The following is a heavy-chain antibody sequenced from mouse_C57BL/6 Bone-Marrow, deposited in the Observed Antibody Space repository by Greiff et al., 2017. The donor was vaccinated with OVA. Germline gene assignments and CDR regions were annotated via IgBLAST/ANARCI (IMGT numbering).Heavy chain of an antibody. V-gene: IGHV4-1*01. CDR1: GIDFSRYW. Sequence: EVQLVESGGGLVQPGGSLKLSCAASGIDFSRYWMSWVRRAPGKGLEWIGEINPDSSTINYAPSLKDKFIISRDNAKNTLYLQMSKVRSEDTALYYCARPRITTVRYWYFDVWGTGTTVTVSS. CDR3: ARPRITTVRYWYFDV. CDR2: INPDSSTI. D-gene: IGHD1-1*01. J-gene: IGHJ1*03.